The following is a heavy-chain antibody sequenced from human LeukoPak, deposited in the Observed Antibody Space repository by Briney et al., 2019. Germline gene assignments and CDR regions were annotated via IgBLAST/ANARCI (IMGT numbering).Heavy chain of an antibody. CDR1: GFIFSNFA. CDR3: AKEDYCSGGSCYRLAFDF. Sequence: QPGGSLRLSCAASGFIFSNFAMSWVRQAPGKGPEWVSTISGSGGNTYYTDSVKGRFTISRDNSKNTLYLQMNSLRAEDTAVYYCAKEDYCSGGSCYRLAFDFWGQGTMVTVSS. J-gene: IGHJ3*01. D-gene: IGHD2-15*01. CDR2: ISGSGGNT. V-gene: IGHV3-23*01.